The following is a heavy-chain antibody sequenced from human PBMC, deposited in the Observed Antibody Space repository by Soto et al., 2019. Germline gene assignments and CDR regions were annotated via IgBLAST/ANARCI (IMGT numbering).Heavy chain of an antibody. V-gene: IGHV1-3*01. Sequence: ASVKVSCKVSGYTFTTYSMHWVRQAPGQRLVWMGWIHAGNGNTEHSQKFQGRVTITRDTSASTAYLELGSLRSEDTAVYYCARAACSSTSCYNYYAYGMDVWGQGTAVTVSS. CDR2: IHAGNGNT. CDR3: ARAACSSTSCYNYYAYGMDV. J-gene: IGHJ6*02. CDR1: GYTFTTYS. D-gene: IGHD2-2*01.